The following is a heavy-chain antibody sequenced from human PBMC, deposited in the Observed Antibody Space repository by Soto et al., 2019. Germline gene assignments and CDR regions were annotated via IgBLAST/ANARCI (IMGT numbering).Heavy chain of an antibody. J-gene: IGHJ4*02. CDR2: ISSSGSTM. D-gene: IGHD6-6*01. Sequence: LRLSCAASGFTFSSYEMNWVRQAPGKGLEWVSYISSSGSTMYYADSVKGRFTISRDNAKNSLYLQMNSLRAEDTAVYYCAREVIAARVYLLDYWGQGTLVTVSS. CDR1: GFTFSSYE. V-gene: IGHV3-48*03. CDR3: AREVIAARVYLLDY.